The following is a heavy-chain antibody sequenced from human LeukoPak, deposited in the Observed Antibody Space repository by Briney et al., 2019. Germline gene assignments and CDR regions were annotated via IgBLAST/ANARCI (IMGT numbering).Heavy chain of an antibody. Sequence: ASVKVSCKASGYTFTGYYMHWVRQAPGQGLEWMGWINPNSGNTGYAQKFQGRVTMTRNTSISTAYMELSSLRSEDTAVYYCARGPYESDYWGQGTLVTVSS. D-gene: IGHD3-3*01. J-gene: IGHJ4*02. V-gene: IGHV1-8*02. CDR1: GYTFTGYY. CDR3: ARGPYESDY. CDR2: INPNSGNT.